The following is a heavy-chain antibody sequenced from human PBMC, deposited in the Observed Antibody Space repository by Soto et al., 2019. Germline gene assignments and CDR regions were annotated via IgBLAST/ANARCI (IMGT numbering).Heavy chain of an antibody. Sequence: EVQLVESGGGLVQPGGSLRLSCAASGFTVRNDYMSWVRQAPGKGLEWVSVIYFGGSTYYSDFLKGRFTISRDSSKNTLYLQMNSLRTEDTAVYYCARDRGAMAGDWGQGTLVIVSS. CDR1: GFTVRNDY. J-gene: IGHJ4*02. V-gene: IGHV3-66*01. CDR2: IYFGGST. CDR3: ARDRGAMAGD. D-gene: IGHD2-8*01.